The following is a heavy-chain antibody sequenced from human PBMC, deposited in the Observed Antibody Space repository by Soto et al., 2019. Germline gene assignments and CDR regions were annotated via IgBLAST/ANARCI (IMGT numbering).Heavy chain of an antibody. CDR1: GGSISSSSYY. Sequence: PSETLSLSCTVSGGSISSSSYYWGWIRQPPGKGLEWIGSIYYSGSTNYIPSLKSRVTISVDTSKNQFSLKLSSVTAADTAVYYCAIGRGFGYYYYGMDVWGQGTTVTGSS. D-gene: IGHD1-26*01. CDR2: IYYSGST. CDR3: AIGRGFGYYYYGMDV. J-gene: IGHJ6*02. V-gene: IGHV4-39*07.